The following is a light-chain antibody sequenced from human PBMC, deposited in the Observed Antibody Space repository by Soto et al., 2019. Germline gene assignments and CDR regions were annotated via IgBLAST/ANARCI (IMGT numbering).Light chain of an antibody. V-gene: IGKV1-39*01. J-gene: IGKJ1*01. Sequence: DIQMTQSPSSLSASVGDRVTMTCRASQSISSYLNWYQQKPGKAPKLLMYAASSLQSGVPSRFSGSGSATDFTLTISSLQPEDFATYYCQQSYSTPRTFGQGTKVEI. CDR2: AAS. CDR1: QSISSY. CDR3: QQSYSTPRT.